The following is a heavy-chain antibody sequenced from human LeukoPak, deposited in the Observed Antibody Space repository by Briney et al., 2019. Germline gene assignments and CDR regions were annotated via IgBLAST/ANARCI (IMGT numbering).Heavy chain of an antibody. CDR2: IIPIFGIA. V-gene: IGHV1-69*04. CDR1: GGTFSSYA. J-gene: IGHJ6*02. Sequence: SVKVSCKASGGTFSSYAISWVRQAPGRGLEWMGRIIPIFGIASYAQKFQGRVTITADKSTSTAYMELSSLRSEDTAVYYCARGEGPKDYYGMDVWGQGTTVTVSS. CDR3: ARGEGPKDYYGMDV.